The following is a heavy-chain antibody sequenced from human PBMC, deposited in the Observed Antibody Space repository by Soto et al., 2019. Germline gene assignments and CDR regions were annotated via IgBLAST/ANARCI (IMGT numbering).Heavy chain of an antibody. CDR3: ARSSAWASFGGEDY. J-gene: IGHJ4*02. CDR2: TYYRSKWYT. D-gene: IGHD2-2*01. CDR1: GDSVSSNIAA. V-gene: IGHV6-1*01. Sequence: SQTLSLTCAISGDSVSSNIAAWDWIRQSPSRGLEWLGRTYYRSKWYTDYAVSVRSRITINPDTSENQFTLQLISMTPEDTALYYCARSSAWASFGGEDYWGQGTLVTVSS.